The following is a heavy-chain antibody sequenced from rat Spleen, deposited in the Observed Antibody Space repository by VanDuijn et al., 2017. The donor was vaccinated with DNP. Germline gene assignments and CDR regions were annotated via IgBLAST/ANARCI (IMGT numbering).Heavy chain of an antibody. V-gene: IGHV5S13*01. CDR3: AREGDYYDGYGDALDA. CDR1: GFTFSNYG. CDR2: IRTGGENT. Sequence: EVQLVESGGGLVQPGRSLKLSCAASGFTFSNYGMAWVRQAPTKGLEWVASIRTGGENTYYRDSVKGRFTISRDNAKNTLSLQMDSLRSEETATYYCAREGDYYDGYGDALDAWGQGTSVTVAS. J-gene: IGHJ4*01. D-gene: IGHD1-12*03.